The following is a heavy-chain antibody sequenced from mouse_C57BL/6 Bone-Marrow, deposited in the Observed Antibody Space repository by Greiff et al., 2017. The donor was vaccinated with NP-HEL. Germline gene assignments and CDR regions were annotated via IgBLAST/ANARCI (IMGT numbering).Heavy chain of an antibody. CDR3: TTPITTVVARAY. CDR1: GFNIKDDY. D-gene: IGHD1-1*01. J-gene: IGHJ3*01. CDR2: IDPENGDT. V-gene: IGHV14-4*01. Sequence: EVQLKESGAELVRPGASVKLSCTASGFNIKDDYMHWVKQRPEQGLEWIGWIDPENGDTEYASKFQGKATITADTSSNTAYLQLSSLTSEDTAVYYCTTPITTVVARAYWGQGTLVTVSA.